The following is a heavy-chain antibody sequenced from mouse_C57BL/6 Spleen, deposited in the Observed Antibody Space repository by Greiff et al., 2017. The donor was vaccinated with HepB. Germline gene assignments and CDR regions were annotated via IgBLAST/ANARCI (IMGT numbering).Heavy chain of an antibody. CDR1: GYAFSSSW. V-gene: IGHV1-82*01. CDR3: AGMYYDD. D-gene: IGHD2-4*01. Sequence: VQLQQSGPELVKPGASVKISCKASGYAFSSSWMNWVKQRPGKGLEWIGRIYPGDGDTNYNGKFKGKATLTADKSSSTDYMEISSLTSEDSAVYSCAGMYYDDWGQGTLVTVSA. J-gene: IGHJ3*01. CDR2: IYPGDGDT.